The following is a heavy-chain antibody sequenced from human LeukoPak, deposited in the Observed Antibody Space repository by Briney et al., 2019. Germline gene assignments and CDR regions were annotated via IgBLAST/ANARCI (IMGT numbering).Heavy chain of an antibody. V-gene: IGHV4-4*07. Sequence: SETLSLTCTVSGGSISSYYWSWIRQPAGKGLEWIGRIYTSGSTNYNPSLKSRVTMSVDTSKNQFSLKLSSVTAADTAVYYCARGLGGKQWLGFYYYGMDVWGQGTTVTVSS. CDR2: IYTSGST. CDR1: GGSISSYY. J-gene: IGHJ6*02. CDR3: ARGLGGKQWLGFYYYGMDV. D-gene: IGHD6-19*01.